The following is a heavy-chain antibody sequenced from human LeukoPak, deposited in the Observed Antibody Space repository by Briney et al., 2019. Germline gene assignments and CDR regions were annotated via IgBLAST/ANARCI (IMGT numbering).Heavy chain of an antibody. V-gene: IGHV4-34*01. CDR3: ARGSMYYYGSAQHSWFDP. CDR2: INHSGST. CDR1: GGSFSGYY. J-gene: IGHJ5*02. D-gene: IGHD3-10*01. Sequence: SETLSLTCAVYGGSFSGYYWSWIRQPPGKGLEWIGEINHSGSTNYNPSLKSRVTISVDTSKNQFSLKLSSVTAADTAVYYCARGSMYYYGSAQHSWFDPWGQGTLVTVSS.